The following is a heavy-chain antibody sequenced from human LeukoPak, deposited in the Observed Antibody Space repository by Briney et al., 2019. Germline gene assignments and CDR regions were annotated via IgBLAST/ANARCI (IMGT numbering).Heavy chain of an antibody. CDR1: EFTFSGYS. J-gene: IGHJ4*02. CDR3: ARSLCSSTSCKPYYFDS. V-gene: IGHV3-21*01. D-gene: IGHD2-2*01. CDR2: ISTSGSYT. Sequence: TGGSLRLSCAASEFTFSGYSMNWVRQAPGKGLEWVSSISTSGSYTYYADSVKGRFTISRDNAKNSLYLQMHSLRAEDTAVYYCARSLCSSTSCKPYYFDSWGQGTLVTVSS.